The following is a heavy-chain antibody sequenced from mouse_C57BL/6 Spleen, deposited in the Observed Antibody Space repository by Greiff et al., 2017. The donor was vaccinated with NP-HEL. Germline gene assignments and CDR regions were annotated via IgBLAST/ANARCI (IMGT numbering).Heavy chain of an antibody. J-gene: IGHJ2*01. Sequence: VQLQQSVAELVRPGASVKLSCTASGFNIKNTYMHWVKQRPEQGLEWIGRIDPANGNTKYAPKFPGKATITADTSSNTAYLQLSSLTSEDTAIYYCAFYYYGSPYYFDYWGQGTTLTVSS. V-gene: IGHV14-3*01. CDR2: IDPANGNT. D-gene: IGHD1-1*01. CDR3: AFYYYGSPYYFDY. CDR1: GFNIKNTY.